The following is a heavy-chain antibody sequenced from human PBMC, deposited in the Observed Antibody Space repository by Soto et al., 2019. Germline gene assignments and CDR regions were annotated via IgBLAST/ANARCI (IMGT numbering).Heavy chain of an antibody. CDR3: AGGQRNYGFDY. CDR2: MNPNSGNT. CDR1: EYTFTIYD. J-gene: IGHJ4*02. D-gene: IGHD4-4*01. Sequence: QVQLVQSGAEVKKPGASVKVSCKASEYTFTIYDINWVRQTTGQGLEWMGWMNPNSGNTGYAQKFQGRVNMTSDTSTSTAYMELSSLVSEDTDVYYCAGGQRNYGFDYWGQGTLVTGSS. V-gene: IGHV1-8*01.